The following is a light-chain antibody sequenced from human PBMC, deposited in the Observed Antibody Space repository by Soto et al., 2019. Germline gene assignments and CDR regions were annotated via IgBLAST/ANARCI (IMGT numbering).Light chain of an antibody. CDR1: QGISSY. V-gene: IGKV1-9*01. J-gene: IGKJ5*01. Sequence: DIQMTQSPSSLSASVVDRVTITCRASQGISSYLAWYQQKPGKAPELLIYAASTLQSGVPSRFSGSGSGTDFTLTISCLQSEDFATYYCQQYYSFPITFGQGTRLEIK. CDR2: AAS. CDR3: QQYYSFPIT.